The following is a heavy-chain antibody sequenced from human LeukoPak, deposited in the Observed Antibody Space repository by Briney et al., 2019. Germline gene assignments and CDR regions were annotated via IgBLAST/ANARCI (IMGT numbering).Heavy chain of an antibody. CDR1: GGSFSSGGYS. V-gene: IGHV4-30-2*01. J-gene: IGHJ4*02. CDR3: ARGHGYYFDY. Sequence: PSETLSLTCAVSGGSFSSGGYSWSWIRQPPGKGLEWIGYIYHSGSTYYNPSLKSRVTISVDRSKNQFSLKLSSVTAADTAVYYCARGHGYYFDYWGQGTLVTVSS. D-gene: IGHD6-25*01. CDR2: IYHSGST.